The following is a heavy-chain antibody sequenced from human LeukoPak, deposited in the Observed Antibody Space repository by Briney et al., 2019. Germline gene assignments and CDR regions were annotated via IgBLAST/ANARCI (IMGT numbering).Heavy chain of an antibody. CDR2: ISSSGGST. CDR3: AKDIITMIDY. D-gene: IGHD3-22*01. J-gene: IGHJ4*02. CDR1: GFTFNTYA. V-gene: IGHV3-23*01. Sequence: GGSLRLSCAASGFTFNTYAMHWVRQAPGKGLEWVSAISSSGGSTYYADSVKGRFTISRDNSKNTLYLQMNSLRAEDTAIYYCAKDIITMIDYWGQGTLVTVSS.